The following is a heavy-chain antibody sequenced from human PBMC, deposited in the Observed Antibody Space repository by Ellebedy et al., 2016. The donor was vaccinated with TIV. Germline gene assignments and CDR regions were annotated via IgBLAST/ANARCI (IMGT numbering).Heavy chain of an antibody. Sequence: PGGSLRLSCAASGFTFDDYTMHRVRQVPEKGLAWVSLIHWDGGTTSYIDSVRGRFTISRDNSKNSLYLQMNSLRTEDTALYYCAKGLSSGYWDTLDYWGQGTLVTVSS. D-gene: IGHD3-22*01. CDR1: GFTFDDYT. J-gene: IGHJ4*02. CDR2: IHWDGGTT. V-gene: IGHV3-43*01. CDR3: AKGLSSGYWDTLDY.